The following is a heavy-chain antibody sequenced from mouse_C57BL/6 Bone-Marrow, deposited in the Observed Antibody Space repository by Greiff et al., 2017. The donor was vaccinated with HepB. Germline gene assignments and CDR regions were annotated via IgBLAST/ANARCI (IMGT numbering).Heavy chain of an antibody. CDR2: SRNKANDYTT. D-gene: IGHD2-3*01. CDR3: ARDADGYYGFAY. V-gene: IGHV7-1*01. CDR1: GFTFSDFY. Sequence: EVQLVDSGGGLVQSGRSLRLSCATSGFTFSDFYMEWVRQAPGKGLEWIAASRNKANDYTTEYSASVKGRFIVSRDTSQSILYLQMNALRAEDTAIYYCARDADGYYGFAYWGQGTLVTVSA. J-gene: IGHJ3*01.